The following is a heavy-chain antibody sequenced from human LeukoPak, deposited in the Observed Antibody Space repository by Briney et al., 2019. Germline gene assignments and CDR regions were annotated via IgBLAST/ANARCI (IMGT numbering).Heavy chain of an antibody. CDR3: AGAYSAYDPFDY. CDR1: GFTFDDYG. J-gene: IGHJ4*02. D-gene: IGHD5-12*01. Sequence: GGSLRLSCAASGFTFDDYGMSWVRQAPGKGLEWVSRLNADGNSTTYADSVRGRFTISRDNAKNTVHLQMNSLRVEDTAIYFCAGAYSAYDPFDYWGQGILVTVSS. V-gene: IGHV3-74*01. CDR2: LNADGNST.